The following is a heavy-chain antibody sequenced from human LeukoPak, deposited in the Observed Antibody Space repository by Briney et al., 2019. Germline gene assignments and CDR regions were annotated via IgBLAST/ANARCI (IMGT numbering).Heavy chain of an antibody. CDR1: GGSFSGYY. CDR3: ARVGGLRFLGWSRRAIDY. J-gene: IGHJ4*02. V-gene: IGHV4-34*01. Sequence: SETLSLTCAVYGGSFSGYYWSWIRQPPGKGLEWIGEINHSGSTNYNPSLKSRVTISVDTSKNQFSLKLSSVTAADTAVYYCARVGGLRFLGWSRRAIDYWGQGTLVTVSS. CDR2: INHSGST. D-gene: IGHD3-3*01.